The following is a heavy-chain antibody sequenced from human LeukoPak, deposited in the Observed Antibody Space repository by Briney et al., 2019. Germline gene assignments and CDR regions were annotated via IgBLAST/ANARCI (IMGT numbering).Heavy chain of an antibody. CDR1: GFTFSTYW. Sequence: GGSLRLACAASGFTFSTYWMSWVRQAPGKGLEWEANIKEEGSEKYYGDSVKGPFTISRDNAKNSLYLQMNSLRAEDTAVYYCARDSSGYQWGQGTLVTVSS. J-gene: IGHJ4*02. V-gene: IGHV3-7*01. D-gene: IGHD3-22*01. CDR3: ARDSSGYQ. CDR2: IKEEGSEK.